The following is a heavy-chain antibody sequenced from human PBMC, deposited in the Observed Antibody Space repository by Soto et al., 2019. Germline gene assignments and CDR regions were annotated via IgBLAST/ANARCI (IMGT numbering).Heavy chain of an antibody. CDR1: GFTFSMHA. J-gene: IGHJ4*02. Sequence: EVQLVESGGDLVQPGGSLRLSFAASGFTFSMHAIHWVRQAPGKGLDFVSGLSGNGRSTYYANSVKGRFTISRDNSKNTLYLQMGSLRAEDTAVYYCARVRQDYGDYDYWGQGPLVTVSS. V-gene: IGHV3-64*01. CDR2: LSGNGRST. D-gene: IGHD4-17*01. CDR3: ARVRQDYGDYDY.